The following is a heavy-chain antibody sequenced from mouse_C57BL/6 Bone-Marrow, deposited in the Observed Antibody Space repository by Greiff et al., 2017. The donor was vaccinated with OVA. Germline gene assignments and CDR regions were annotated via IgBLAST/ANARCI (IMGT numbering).Heavy chain of an antibody. CDR2: ISSGSSTI. Sequence: EVKLMESGGGLVKPGGSLKLSCAASGFTFSDYGMHWVRQAPEKGLEWVAYISSGSSTIYYADTVKGRFTISRDNAKNTLFLQMTSLRSEDTAMCYCARGGGSSCFDYWGQGTTLTVSS. CDR3: ARGGGSSCFDY. V-gene: IGHV5-17*01. D-gene: IGHD1-1*01. J-gene: IGHJ2*01. CDR1: GFTFSDYG.